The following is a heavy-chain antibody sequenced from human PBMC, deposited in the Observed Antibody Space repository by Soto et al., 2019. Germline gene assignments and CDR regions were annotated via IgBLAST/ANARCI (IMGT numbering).Heavy chain of an antibody. CDR2: ISGSGGST. J-gene: IGHJ4*02. D-gene: IGHD3-10*01. CDR3: AKEPYYYGSGSYPGRVGNLAY. Sequence: GGSLRLSCAASGFTFSSYAMSWVRQAPGKGLEWVSAISGSGGSTYYADSVKGRFTISRDNSKNTLYLQMNSLRAEDTAVYYCAKEPYYYGSGSYPGRVGNLAYWGQGTLVTVSS. V-gene: IGHV3-23*01. CDR1: GFTFSSYA.